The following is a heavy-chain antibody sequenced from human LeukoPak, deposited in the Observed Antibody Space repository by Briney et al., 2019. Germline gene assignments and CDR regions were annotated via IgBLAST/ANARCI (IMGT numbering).Heavy chain of an antibody. CDR3: AKDGQRRAVSVVTYMDV. V-gene: IGHV3-23*01. Sequence: GGSLRLSCAVSGITLSNYGMSWVRQAPGKGLEWVAGISDSGGRTNYADSVKGRFTISRDNAKNSLYLQMNSLRDEDTALYYCAKDGQRRAVSVVTYMDVWGKGTTVTVSS. J-gene: IGHJ6*03. CDR2: ISDSGGRT. CDR1: GITLSNYG. D-gene: IGHD6-19*01.